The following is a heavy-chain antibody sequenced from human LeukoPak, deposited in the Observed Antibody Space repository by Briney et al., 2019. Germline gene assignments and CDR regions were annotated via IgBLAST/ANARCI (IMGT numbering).Heavy chain of an antibody. D-gene: IGHD3-22*01. CDR1: GGSISSYY. J-gene: IGHJ3*02. CDR2: IYTSGSP. Sequence: SSETLSLTCTVSGGSISSYYWSWIRQPAGKGLEWIGRIYTSGSPNYNPSLKSRVTMSVDTSKNQFSLKLCSVTAADTAVYYCARYYYDSSGYYYDAFDIWGQGTMVTVSS. CDR3: ARYYYDSSGYYYDAFDI. V-gene: IGHV4-4*07.